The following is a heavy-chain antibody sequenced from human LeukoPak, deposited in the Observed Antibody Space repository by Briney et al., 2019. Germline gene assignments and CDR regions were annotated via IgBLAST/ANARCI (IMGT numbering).Heavy chain of an antibody. Sequence: PSETLSLTCTVSGGSISSSSYYWGWLRQPPGTGLEWIGSIYYSGSTYYSPSLKSRVTISVDTSKNQFSLKLSSVTAADTAVYYCARLGEAADVWGFDYWGQGTLVTVSS. CDR3: ARLGEAADVWGFDY. CDR1: GGSISSSSYY. V-gene: IGHV4-39*01. J-gene: IGHJ4*02. D-gene: IGHD6-13*01. CDR2: IYYSGST.